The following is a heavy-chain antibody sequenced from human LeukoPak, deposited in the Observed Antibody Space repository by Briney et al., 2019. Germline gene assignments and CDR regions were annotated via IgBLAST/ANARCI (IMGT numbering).Heavy chain of an antibody. J-gene: IGHJ3*02. V-gene: IGHV4-59*08. D-gene: IGHD5-18*01. CDR1: GGSISSYY. CDR3: ARHGLRGYSPGKEAFDI. CDR2: TYYSGST. Sequence: SETLSLTCTVSGGSISSYYWSWIRQPPGKGLEWIGYTYYSGSTNYNPFLKSRVTISIDTSKKQFSLKLISVTAADTAVYYCARHGLRGYSPGKEAFDIWGQGTMVTVSS.